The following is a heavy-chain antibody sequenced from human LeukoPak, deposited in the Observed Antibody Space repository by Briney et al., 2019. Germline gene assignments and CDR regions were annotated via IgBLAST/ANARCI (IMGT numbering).Heavy chain of an antibody. CDR3: ARDGEDTVAFDI. V-gene: IGHV3-21*01. D-gene: IGHD2-2*02. J-gene: IGHJ3*02. CDR1: GFTFSSYA. Sequence: GGSLRLSCAASGFTFSSYAMSWVRQAPGKGLEWVSSISSSSSYIYYADSVKGRFTISRDNAKNSLYLQMNSLRAEDTAVYYCARDGEDTVAFDIWGQGTMVTVSS. CDR2: ISSSSSYI.